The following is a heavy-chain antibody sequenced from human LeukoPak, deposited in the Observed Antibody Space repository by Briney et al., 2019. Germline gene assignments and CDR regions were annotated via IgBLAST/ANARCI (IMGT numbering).Heavy chain of an antibody. V-gene: IGHV4-59*01. CDR3: ARGVYIAAAQYAY. CDR2: IYYSGST. D-gene: IGHD6-13*01. J-gene: IGHJ4*02. Sequence: SETLSLTCTVSGGSISSYYWSWIRQPPGKGLEWIGYIYYSGSTNYNPSLKSRVTISVDTSKNQFSLRLSSVTAADTAVYYCARGVYIAAAQYAYWGQGTLVTVSS. CDR1: GGSISSYY.